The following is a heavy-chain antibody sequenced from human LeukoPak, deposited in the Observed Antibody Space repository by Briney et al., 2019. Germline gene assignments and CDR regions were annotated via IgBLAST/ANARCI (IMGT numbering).Heavy chain of an antibody. D-gene: IGHD3-22*01. CDR1: GGSISSYY. CDR2: IYYSGST. CDR3: ARDGYYYDSSGYLSFDYFDY. Sequence: PSETLSLTCTASGGSISSYYWSWIRQPPGKGLEWIAYIYYSGSTNYYPSLKSRVAISVVPSKNQFSLKLSSVTAADTAVYYCARDGYYYDSSGYLSFDYFDYWDQGTLVTVSS. J-gene: IGHJ4*02. V-gene: IGHV4-59*01.